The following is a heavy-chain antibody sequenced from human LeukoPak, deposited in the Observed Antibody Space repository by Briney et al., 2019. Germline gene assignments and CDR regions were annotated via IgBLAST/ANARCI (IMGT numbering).Heavy chain of an antibody. CDR1: GFTFSSYS. CDR3: ARSLAARPPYYFDY. Sequence: GGSLRLSCAASGFTFSSYSMNWVRQAPGKGLEWVSSISSSSYIYYADSVKGRFTISRDNAKNSLYLQMSSLRAEDTAVYYCARSLAARPPYYFDYWGQGTLVTVSS. V-gene: IGHV3-21*01. D-gene: IGHD6-6*01. CDR2: ISSSSYI. J-gene: IGHJ4*02.